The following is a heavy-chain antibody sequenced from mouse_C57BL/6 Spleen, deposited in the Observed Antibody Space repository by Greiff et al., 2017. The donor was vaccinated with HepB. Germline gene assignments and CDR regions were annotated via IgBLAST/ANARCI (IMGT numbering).Heavy chain of an antibody. J-gene: IGHJ4*01. V-gene: IGHV1-82*01. CDR3: ARKDWDYAMDY. D-gene: IGHD4-1*01. Sequence: QVQLQQSGPELVKPGASVKISCKASGYAFSSYWMNWVKQRPGKGLEWIGRINPGTGDTNYNEKFKGKATLTADKSSSTAYMQLSSLTSEDSAVYFCARKDWDYAMDYWGQGTSVTVSS. CDR1: GYAFSSYW. CDR2: INPGTGDT.